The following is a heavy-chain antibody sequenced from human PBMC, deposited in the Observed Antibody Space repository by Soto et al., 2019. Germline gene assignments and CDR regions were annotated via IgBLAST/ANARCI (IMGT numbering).Heavy chain of an antibody. CDR2: IYYSGST. J-gene: IGHJ5*02. Sequence: QVQLQESGPGLVKPSETLSLTCTVSGGSISSYYWSWIRQPPGKGLEWIGYIYYSGSTNYNPSLKSRVTISVDTSKNQFSLKLSSVTAADTAVYYCASLVIVVVPAATSSPSGWFDPWGQGTLVTVSS. V-gene: IGHV4-59*12. CDR1: GGSISSYY. CDR3: ASLVIVVVPAATSSPSGWFDP. D-gene: IGHD2-2*01.